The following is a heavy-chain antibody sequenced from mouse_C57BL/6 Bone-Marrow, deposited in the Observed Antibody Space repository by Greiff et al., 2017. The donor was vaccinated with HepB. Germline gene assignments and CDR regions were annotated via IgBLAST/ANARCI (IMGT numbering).Heavy chain of an antibody. CDR1: GYTFTDYE. CDR3: TRYLLWPLDY. J-gene: IGHJ2*01. V-gene: IGHV1-15*01. Sequence: QVQLQQSGAELVRPGASVTLSCKASGYTFTDYEMHWVKQTPVHGLEWIGAIDPETGGTAYNQKFKCKAILTADKSSSTAYMELRSLTSEDSAVYYCTRYLLWPLDYWGQGTTLTVSS. CDR2: IDPETGGT. D-gene: IGHD2-1*01.